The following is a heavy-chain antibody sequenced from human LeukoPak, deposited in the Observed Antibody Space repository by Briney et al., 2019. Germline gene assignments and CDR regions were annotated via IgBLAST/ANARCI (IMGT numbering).Heavy chain of an antibody. J-gene: IGHJ4*02. V-gene: IGHV1-69*01. Sequence: SVKVSCKASGGTFSSYAISWVRQAPGQGLEWMGGIIPIFGTANYAQKFQGRVTITADESTSTAYMELSSLRSEDTAVYYCATGFPGGTVTLNWGQGTLVTVSS. CDR1: GGTFSSYA. CDR3: ATGFPGGTVTLN. CDR2: IIPIFGTA. D-gene: IGHD4-17*01.